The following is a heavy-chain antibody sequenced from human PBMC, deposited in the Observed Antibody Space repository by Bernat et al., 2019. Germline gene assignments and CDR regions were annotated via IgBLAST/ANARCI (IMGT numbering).Heavy chain of an antibody. CDR3: ARGSTVHYYYYYMDV. J-gene: IGHJ6*03. Sequence: QVQLVQSGAEVKKPGASVKVSCKASGYTFTGYYMHWVRQAPGQGLEWMGWINPNSGGTNYAQKFQGWVTMTRDTSISTAYMELSRLRSDDTAVYYCARGSTVHYYYYYMDVWGKGTTVTVYS. V-gene: IGHV1-2*04. D-gene: IGHD4-11*01. CDR1: GYTFTGYY. CDR2: INPNSGGT.